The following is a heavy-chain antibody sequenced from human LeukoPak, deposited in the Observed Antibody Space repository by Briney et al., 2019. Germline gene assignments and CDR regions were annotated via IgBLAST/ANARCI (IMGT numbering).Heavy chain of an antibody. Sequence: PGGSLRLSCAASGFTFDDYGMSWVRQAPGKGLEWVSSINWNGGSTGYADSVKGRFTISRDNAKNSLYLQMNSLRAEDTALYYCARAPRYDFWSGSSWNYFDYWGQGTLVTVSS. CDR1: GFTFDDYG. V-gene: IGHV3-20*04. D-gene: IGHD3-3*01. CDR2: INWNGGST. CDR3: ARAPRYDFWSGSSWNYFDY. J-gene: IGHJ4*02.